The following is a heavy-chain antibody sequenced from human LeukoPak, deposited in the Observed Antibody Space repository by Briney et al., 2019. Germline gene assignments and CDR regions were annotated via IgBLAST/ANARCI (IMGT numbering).Heavy chain of an antibody. J-gene: IGHJ4*02. CDR1: GFTFSSYA. Sequence: GGSLRLSCAASGFTFSSYAMHWVRQAPGKGLEWVAVISYDGSNKYYADSVKGRFTISRDNSKNTLYLQMNSLRAKDTAVYYCARDRGGSYFDFWGQGTLVTVSS. D-gene: IGHD1-26*01. CDR2: ISYDGSNK. CDR3: ARDRGGSYFDF. V-gene: IGHV3-30-3*01.